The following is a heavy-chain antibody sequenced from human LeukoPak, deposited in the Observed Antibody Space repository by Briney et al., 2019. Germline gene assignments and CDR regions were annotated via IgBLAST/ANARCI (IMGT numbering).Heavy chain of an antibody. CDR1: GGSFSSCY. Sequence: KSSETLSLTCSVWGGSFSSCYGRWIREPPGKGGVWIGYIYYSGSTNFNRSLEGRVTLSVGPSKDQVALKLGSVTAADTAVYYCARGLVVVPAALGYYYYGMDVWGKGTTVTVSS. D-gene: IGHD2-2*01. CDR2: IYYSGST. V-gene: IGHV4-59*01. CDR3: ARGLVVVPAALGYYYYGMDV. J-gene: IGHJ6*04.